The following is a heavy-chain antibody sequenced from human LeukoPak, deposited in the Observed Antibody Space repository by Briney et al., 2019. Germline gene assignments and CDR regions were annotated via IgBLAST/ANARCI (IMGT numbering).Heavy chain of an antibody. J-gene: IGHJ4*02. CDR3: ATLYGRDC. CDR1: GLTFSSYE. V-gene: IGHV3-48*03. D-gene: IGHD4-17*01. Sequence: GGSLRPSCAASGLTFSSYEMNWVRQAPGKGLEWVSYIGPSGVNIYYADSVRGRFTISRDNAKSSVYLQMNSLTAEDTAIYYCATLYGRDCWGQGTPVTVSS. CDR2: IGPSGVNI.